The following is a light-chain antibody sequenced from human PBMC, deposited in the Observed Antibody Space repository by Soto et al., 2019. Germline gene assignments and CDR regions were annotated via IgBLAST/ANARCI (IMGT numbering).Light chain of an antibody. J-gene: IGKJ5*01. CDR3: QQYDTWPSIT. CDR2: GAS. CDR1: QSVRTK. V-gene: IGKV3-15*01. Sequence: EIVMTQSPATLSVSPGEGATLSCRASQSVRTKLAWYQQKAGQAPRLLIYGASTRASGVSDRFSGSGSGTEYTLTISRLQSEDFAVYYCQQYDTWPSITFGQGTRREI.